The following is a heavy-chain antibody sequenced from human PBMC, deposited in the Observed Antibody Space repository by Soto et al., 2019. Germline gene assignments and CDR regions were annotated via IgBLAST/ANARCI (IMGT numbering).Heavy chain of an antibody. CDR1: WFSLSTSGVG. D-gene: IGHD1-7*01. CDR3: ARALREELPIYYFDS. Sequence: SGPTLVNPTQTLTLTCTFSWFSLSTSGVGVSWIRQPPGKALEWLAHIFWNDERSYNTSLKSRLTISRDTSKSQVVLTMTNVDPVDTGTYFCARALREELPIYYFDSWGQGTLVTVSS. V-gene: IGHV2-26*01. CDR2: IFWNDER. J-gene: IGHJ4*02.